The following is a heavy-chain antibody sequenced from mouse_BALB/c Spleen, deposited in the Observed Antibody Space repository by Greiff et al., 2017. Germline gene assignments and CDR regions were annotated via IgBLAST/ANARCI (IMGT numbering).Heavy chain of an antibody. D-gene: IGHD2-14*01. J-gene: IGHJ4*01. V-gene: IGHV14-3*02. CDR2: IDPANGNT. CDR1: GFNIKDTY. CDR3: ARGGVRLYYYAMDY. Sequence: EVKLQQSGAELVKPGASVKLSCTASGFNIKDTYMHWVKQRPEQGLEWIGRIDPANGNTKYDPKFQGKATITADTSSNTAYLQLSSLTSEDTAVYYCARGGVRLYYYAMDYWGQGTSVTVSS.